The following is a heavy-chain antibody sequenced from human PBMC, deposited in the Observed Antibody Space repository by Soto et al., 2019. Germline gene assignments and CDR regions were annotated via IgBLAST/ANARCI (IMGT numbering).Heavy chain of an antibody. CDR2: ISSSGSTI. J-gene: IGHJ5*02. Sequence: GGYLRLSCAASGFTFSYYYMSWIRQAPGKGLEWVSYISSSGSTIYYADSVKGRFTISRDNAKNSLYLQMNSLRAEDTAVYYCARDWGQGGYAYNWFDPWGPGTLVTVSS. D-gene: IGHD6-25*01. V-gene: IGHV3-11*01. CDR3: ARDWGQGGYAYNWFDP. CDR1: GFTFSYYY.